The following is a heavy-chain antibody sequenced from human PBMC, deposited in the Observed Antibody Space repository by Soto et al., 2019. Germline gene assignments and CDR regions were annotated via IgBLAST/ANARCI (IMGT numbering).Heavy chain of an antibody. D-gene: IGHD5-12*01. CDR3: ARDSHEYSGYDFDY. CDR1: GFTFSNYG. J-gene: IGHJ4*02. V-gene: IGHV3-33*01. CDR2: VWYDGSYK. Sequence: PGGSLRLSCAASGFTFSNYGMHWVRQAPGKGLEWVAVVWYDGSYKYYADSVKGRFTVSRDNSKNTVSLQMNSLRIEDTAVYYCARDSHEYSGYDFDYWGPGTLVTVSS.